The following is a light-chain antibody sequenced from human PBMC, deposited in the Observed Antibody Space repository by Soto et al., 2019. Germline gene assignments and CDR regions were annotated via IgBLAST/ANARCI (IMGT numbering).Light chain of an antibody. CDR1: QSVSSD. Sequence: VVTQSPATLSVFPGETATLSCRASQSVSSDLAWYQQRPGQAPRLLIYGASTRATGIPARFRGGGSGTEFRLTISSLQSEDFANYDCQQYNTWHPKMAFGRGTKVEIK. CDR3: QQYNTWHPKMA. V-gene: IGKV3-15*01. J-gene: IGKJ1*01. CDR2: GAS.